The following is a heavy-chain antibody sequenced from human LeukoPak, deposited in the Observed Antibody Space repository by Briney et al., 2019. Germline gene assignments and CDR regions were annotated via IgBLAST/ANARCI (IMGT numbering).Heavy chain of an antibody. CDR2: ISSSGSTI. J-gene: IGHJ4*02. D-gene: IGHD3-9*01. V-gene: IGHV3-48*03. CDR3: ARAFDWVFDY. Sequence: GGSLRLSCAASGFTFNNYVLSWVRQAPGKGLEWVSYISSSGSTIYYADSVKGRFTISRDNAKNSLYLQMNSLRAEDTAVYYCARAFDWVFDYWGQGTLVTVSS. CDR1: GFTFNNYV.